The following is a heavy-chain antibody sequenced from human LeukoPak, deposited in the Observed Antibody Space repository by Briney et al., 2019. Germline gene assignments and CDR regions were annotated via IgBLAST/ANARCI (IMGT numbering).Heavy chain of an antibody. CDR2: IRSKANSYAT. V-gene: IGHV3-73*01. CDR3: TSHGGSSSWSQG. Sequence: GGTLRLSCAASGFTFSSYGMSWVRQASGKGLEWVGRIRSKANSYATAYAASVKGRFTISRDDSKNTAYLQMNSLKTEDTAVYYCTSHGGSSSWSQGWGQGTLVTVSS. J-gene: IGHJ4*02. D-gene: IGHD6-13*01. CDR1: GFTFSSYG.